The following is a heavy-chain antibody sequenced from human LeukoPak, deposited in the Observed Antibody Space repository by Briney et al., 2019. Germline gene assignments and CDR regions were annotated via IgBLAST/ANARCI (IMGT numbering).Heavy chain of an antibody. Sequence: GGSLRLSRAASGFTFSSHEMNWVRQAPGRGPEWVSYISSSGSIIYQADSVKGRFTISRDNAKKSLYLQMKNLRAEDTAVYYCARGTTFQDWGQGTLVTVSS. J-gene: IGHJ1*01. D-gene: IGHD4-11*01. CDR1: GFTFSSHE. CDR3: ARGTTFQD. V-gene: IGHV3-48*03. CDR2: ISSSGSII.